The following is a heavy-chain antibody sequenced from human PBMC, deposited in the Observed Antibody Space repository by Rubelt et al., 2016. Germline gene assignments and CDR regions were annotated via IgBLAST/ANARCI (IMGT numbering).Heavy chain of an antibody. Sequence: QVQLVQSGSELKKPGASVKVSCKTSGYTFTVYYMHWVRQAPGQGLEWMGIINPSIVKTNYTQNFQGRVTMTRDTSPRTVYMGVGSLTSEETAVYYCARGGSSYGDFDYWGQGTRVTVSS. V-gene: IGHV1-46*01. D-gene: IGHD5-18*01. CDR1: GYTFTVYY. CDR3: ARGGSSYGDFDY. J-gene: IGHJ4*02. CDR2: INPSIVKT.